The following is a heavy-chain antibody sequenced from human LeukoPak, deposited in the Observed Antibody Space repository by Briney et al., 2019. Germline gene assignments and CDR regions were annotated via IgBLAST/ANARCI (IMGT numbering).Heavy chain of an antibody. D-gene: IGHD3-16*01. CDR1: GGTFSSYT. CDR3: AREAIGGPRFSYYMDV. CDR2: IIPIFGTA. V-gene: IGHV1-69*13. Sequence: ASVKVSCKASGGTFSSYTISWVRQAPGQGLEWMGGIIPIFGTANYAQKFQGRVTITADESTSTAYMELSSLRSEDTAVYYCAREAIGGPRFSYYMDVWGKGTTVTVSS. J-gene: IGHJ6*03.